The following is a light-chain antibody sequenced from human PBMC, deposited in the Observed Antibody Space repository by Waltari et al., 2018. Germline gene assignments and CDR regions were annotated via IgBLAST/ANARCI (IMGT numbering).Light chain of an antibody. CDR3: QQRYDTPWT. J-gene: IGKJ1*01. V-gene: IGKV1-39*01. Sequence: IQMTQSPSSPSASVADRATLTCRASQSIGNYLNWYQQKARKAPKLLISSVSNLLSGVPSRFSGSGSGAEFTLTISGLQPEDFASYYCQQRYDTPWTFGQGTKVETK. CDR1: QSIGNY. CDR2: SVS.